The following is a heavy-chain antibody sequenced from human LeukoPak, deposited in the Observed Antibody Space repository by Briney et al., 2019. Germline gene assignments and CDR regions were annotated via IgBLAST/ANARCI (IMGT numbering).Heavy chain of an antibody. J-gene: IGHJ4*02. CDR2: IYYSGST. CDR1: GGSISSSSYY. V-gene: IGHV4-39*01. CDR3: AGTVAGTFFFDY. Sequence: SETLSLTCTVSGGSISSSSYYWGWIRQPPGKGLEWIGSIYYSGSTYYNPSLKSRVTISVDTSKNQFSLKLSSVTAADTAVYYCAGTVAGTFFFDYWGQGTLVTVSS. D-gene: IGHD6-19*01.